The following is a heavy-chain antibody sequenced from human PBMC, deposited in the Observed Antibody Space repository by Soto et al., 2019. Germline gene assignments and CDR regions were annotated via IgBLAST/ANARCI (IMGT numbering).Heavy chain of an antibody. CDR3: ARDCSGGSCYSFFPYYFDY. CDR1: GGTFSSYA. D-gene: IGHD2-15*01. V-gene: IGHV1-69*06. J-gene: IGHJ4*02. CDR2: IIPIFGTA. Sequence: SVKVSCKASGGTFSSYAISWVRQAPGQGLEWMGGIIPIFGTANYAQKFQGRVTITADKSTSTAYMELSSLRSEDTAVYYCARDCSGGSCYSFFPYYFDYWGQGTLVTVSS.